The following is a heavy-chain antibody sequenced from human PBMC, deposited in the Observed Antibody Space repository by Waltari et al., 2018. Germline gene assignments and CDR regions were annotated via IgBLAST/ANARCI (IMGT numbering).Heavy chain of an antibody. CDR1: GGTFSSYA. Sequence: QVQLVQSGAEVKKPGSSVKVSCKASGGTFSSYAISWVRQAPGQGLEWMGGRIPIFGTANYEQKFQGRVTITTDESTSTAYMERSSLRSEDTAVYYCARDGGGSGSYQDYWGQGTLVTVSS. V-gene: IGHV1-69*05. CDR2: RIPIFGTA. J-gene: IGHJ4*02. CDR3: ARDGGGSGSYQDY. D-gene: IGHD3-10*01.